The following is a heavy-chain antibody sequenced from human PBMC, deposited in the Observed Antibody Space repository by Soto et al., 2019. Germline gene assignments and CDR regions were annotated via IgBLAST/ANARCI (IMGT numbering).Heavy chain of an antibody. CDR2: IKQDGSEN. CDR1: GFTFSNYW. Sequence: EVQVVESGGGLVQPGGSLRLSCAASGFTFSNYWMTWVRQAPGKGLEWVANIKQDGSENFYVDSVNGRFTISRDNAKNSLYLQMNSLRAEDTAVYYCARDSGPRGYDAFDIWGQGTMVTVSS. CDR3: ARDSGPRGYDAFDI. D-gene: IGHD2-8*02. J-gene: IGHJ3*02. V-gene: IGHV3-7*04.